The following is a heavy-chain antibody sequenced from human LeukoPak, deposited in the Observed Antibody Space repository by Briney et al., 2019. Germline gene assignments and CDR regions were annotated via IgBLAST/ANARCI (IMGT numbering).Heavy chain of an antibody. CDR3: ARMYSGTSYYFDY. D-gene: IGHD1-26*01. CDR2: FSYSGST. CDR1: GVSISTYY. Sequence: KPSETLSLTCSVSGVSISTYYWIWIRHPPAKGLEWMGFFSYSGSTKYNPSLKSRVTMSVDTSKNQFSLKLNSVTAADTAVYYCARMYSGTSYYFDYWGQGTLVTVSS. J-gene: IGHJ4*02. V-gene: IGHV4-59*01.